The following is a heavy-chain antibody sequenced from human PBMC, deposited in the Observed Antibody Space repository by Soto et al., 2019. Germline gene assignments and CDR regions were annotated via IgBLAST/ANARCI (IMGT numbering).Heavy chain of an antibody. D-gene: IGHD6-19*01. Sequence: QVPLQQSGPRLVTPSQTLSLTFAISVDSVSSGLASWNWLRQSPSRGLEWLVRTYYRAKWYRDYAVSVKGRIAINPATSENQFSLQLDSVTTEDSSVYYCASGPRMAVSASPLDFWGKGTLVSVSS. V-gene: IGHV6-1*01. CDR1: VDSVSSGLAS. CDR3: ASGPRMAVSASPLDF. CDR2: TYYRAKWYR. J-gene: IGHJ4*02.